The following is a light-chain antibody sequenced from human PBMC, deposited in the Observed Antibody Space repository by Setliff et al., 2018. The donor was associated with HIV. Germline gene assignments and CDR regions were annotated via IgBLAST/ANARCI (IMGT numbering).Light chain of an antibody. J-gene: IGLJ1*01. V-gene: IGLV2-23*02. Sequence: QSALTQPASVSGSPGQSITISCTGSSSDVGSYDLVSWYQQHPGEAPKLLIYEVTKRPSGVSNRFSGSKSGNTASLTIFGLQAEDDADYYCGSYTVFSTFVVGTGTKVTV. CDR3: GSYTVFSTFV. CDR1: SSDVGSYDL. CDR2: EVT.